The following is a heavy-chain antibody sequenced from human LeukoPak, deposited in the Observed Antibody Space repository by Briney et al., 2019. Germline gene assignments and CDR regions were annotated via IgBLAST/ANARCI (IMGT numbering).Heavy chain of an antibody. CDR2: ISDIDNTV. D-gene: IGHD5-24*01. CDR1: GITFSDNF. CDR3: ARCRDGIVFDY. Sequence: PGGSLRLSCAASGITFSDNFMSWIRQAPGKGLEWVSYISDIDNTVYYADSVKGRFTISRDNAKKSLYLQMNSLRAEDTAVYYCARCRDGIVFDYWGQGALVTVSS. V-gene: IGHV3-11*01. J-gene: IGHJ4*02.